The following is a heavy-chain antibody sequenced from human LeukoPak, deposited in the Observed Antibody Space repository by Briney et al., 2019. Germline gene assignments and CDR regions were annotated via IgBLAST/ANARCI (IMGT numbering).Heavy chain of an antibody. V-gene: IGHV1-69*13. CDR3: ARDRPKYYYDSSGYYHNWFDP. J-gene: IGHJ5*02. D-gene: IGHD3-22*01. CDR1: GGTFSSYA. CDR2: IIPIFGTA. Sequence: GASVKVSCKASGGTFSSYAISWVRQAPGQGLEWMGGIIPIFGTANYAQKFQGRVTITADESTSTAYMELSSLRSEDTAVYYCARDRPKYYYDSSGYYHNWFDPWGQETLVTVSS.